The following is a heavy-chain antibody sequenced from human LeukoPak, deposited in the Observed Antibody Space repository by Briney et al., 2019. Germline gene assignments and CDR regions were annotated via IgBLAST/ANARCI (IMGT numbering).Heavy chain of an antibody. V-gene: IGHV3-11*05. CDR2: ISSSSSYT. D-gene: IGHD3-16*01. J-gene: IGHJ4*02. CDR1: GFTFSHYY. CDR3: ARALRGYYFDC. Sequence: PGGSLRLSCAASGFTFSHYYMSWFRQAPGKGLEWVSYISSSSSYTNYADSVKGRFTISRDNPKNSLYLQKNSLRAEDTAVYYCARALRGYYFDCWGQGTLVTVSS.